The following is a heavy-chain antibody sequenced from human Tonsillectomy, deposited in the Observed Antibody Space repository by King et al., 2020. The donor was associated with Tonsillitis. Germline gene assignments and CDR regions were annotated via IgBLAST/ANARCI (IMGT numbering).Heavy chain of an antibody. CDR2: IYPGDSDI. D-gene: IGHD3-16*01. CDR1: GYSFTNYW. Sequence: QLVQSGAEVKKPGESLKISCKGSGYSFTNYWIGWVRQMPGKGLEWMGIIYPGDSDIRYSPSFQDQVTISADKSISTAYLQWSSLKASDTAMYHCATLSPSTLGAFDIWGQGTMVTVSS. CDR3: ATLSPSTLGAFDI. V-gene: IGHV5-51*03. J-gene: IGHJ3*02.